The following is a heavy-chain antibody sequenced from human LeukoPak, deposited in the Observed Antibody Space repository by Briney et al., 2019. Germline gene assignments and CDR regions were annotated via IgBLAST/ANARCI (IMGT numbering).Heavy chain of an antibody. CDR2: IYYSGST. J-gene: IGHJ5*02. CDR3: ARPMT. Sequence: PSETLSLTCTVSGASINTYYWTWIRQPPGKGLEWIGYIYYSGSTNYNPSLKNRVTISVDTSRNQFSLKLSSVTAADTAVYYCARPMTWGQGTLVTVSS. D-gene: IGHD3-22*01. V-gene: IGHV4-59*08. CDR1: GASINTYY.